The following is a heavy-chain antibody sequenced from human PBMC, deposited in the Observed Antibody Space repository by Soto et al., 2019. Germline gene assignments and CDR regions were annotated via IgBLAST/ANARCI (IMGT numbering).Heavy chain of an antibody. CDR3: ARADCTGAYCYSWPFNYGVDV. D-gene: IGHD2-15*01. Sequence: QVQLVESGGGVVQPGGSLRLSCTTSGFTFNTYGMHWVRQAPGKGLEWVAIIWYDGSNKYYADSVKGRFTISRDNSKNTLYLHMTSLRAEDTALYYCARADCTGAYCYSWPFNYGVDVWGPGTTVTVSS. V-gene: IGHV3-33*01. CDR1: GFTFNTYG. CDR2: IWYDGSNK. J-gene: IGHJ6*02.